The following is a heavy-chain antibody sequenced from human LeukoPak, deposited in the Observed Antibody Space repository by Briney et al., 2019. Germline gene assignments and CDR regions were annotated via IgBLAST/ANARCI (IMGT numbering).Heavy chain of an antibody. CDR2: INPSGGST. CDR1: GYTFTSYY. CDR3: ARRALGYCSGGSCYGGSFDY. Sequence: GASVKVSCKASGYTFTSYYMHWVRQAPGQGLEWMGIINPSGGSTSYAQKFQGRVTMTRDTSTSTVYMELSSLRSEDTAVYYCARRALGYCSGGSCYGGSFDYWGQGTLVTVSS. D-gene: IGHD2-15*01. J-gene: IGHJ4*02. V-gene: IGHV1-46*01.